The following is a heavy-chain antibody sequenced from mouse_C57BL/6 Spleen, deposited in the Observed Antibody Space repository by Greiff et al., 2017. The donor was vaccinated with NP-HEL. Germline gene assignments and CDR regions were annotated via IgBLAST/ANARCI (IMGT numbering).Heavy chain of an antibody. V-gene: IGHV1-42*01. CDR2: INPSTGGT. Sequence: VQLKQSGPELVKPGASVKISCKASGYSFTGYYMNWVKQSPEKSLEWIGEINPSTGGTTYNQKFKAKATLTVDKSSSTAYMQLKSLTSEDSAVYYCARSGYYDYDDYYAMDYWGQGTSVTVSS. CDR3: ARSGYYDYDDYYAMDY. CDR1: GYSFTGYY. D-gene: IGHD2-4*01. J-gene: IGHJ4*01.